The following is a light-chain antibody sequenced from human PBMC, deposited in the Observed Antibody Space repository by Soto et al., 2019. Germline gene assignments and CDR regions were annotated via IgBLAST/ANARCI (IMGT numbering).Light chain of an antibody. V-gene: IGKV1-39*01. Sequence: DIQMTQSPSSLSASVGDRVTITCRASQSITTYLNWYQQKPGKDPKLLIYAASSLQSGVPSRFSGSGSGTDFNLTISSLQTEDFATYYCQQGSSTRWTFGQGTRLAIK. CDR3: QQGSSTRWT. CDR2: AAS. J-gene: IGKJ5*01. CDR1: QSITTY.